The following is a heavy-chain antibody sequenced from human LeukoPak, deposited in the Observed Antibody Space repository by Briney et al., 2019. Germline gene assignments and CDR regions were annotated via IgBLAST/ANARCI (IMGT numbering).Heavy chain of an antibody. J-gene: IGHJ4*02. D-gene: IGHD6-13*01. Sequence: ASVKVSCKASGYTFTSYGISWVRQAPGQGLEWMGRISAYNGNTNYAQKLQGRVTMTTDTSTSTAYMELRSLRSDDTAVYYCARVKWAIAAAGTCYFDYWGQGTLVTVSS. CDR1: GYTFTSYG. CDR3: ARVKWAIAAAGTCYFDY. CDR2: ISAYNGNT. V-gene: IGHV1-18*01.